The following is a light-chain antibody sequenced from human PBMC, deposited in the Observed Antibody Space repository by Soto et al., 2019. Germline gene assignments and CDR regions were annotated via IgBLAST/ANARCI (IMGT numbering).Light chain of an antibody. CDR1: SSDVGRYNY. CDR3: CSYAGTYIEV. V-gene: IGLV2-11*01. Sequence: QSVLTHPRSVSGSPGQSVTVSCTGTSSDVGRYNYVSWYQHHPGKAPKLMIYDVSARPSGVPDRFSGSKSGNTASLTISGLQAEDEAEYYCCSYAGTYIEVFGTGTKVTVL. CDR2: DVS. J-gene: IGLJ1*01.